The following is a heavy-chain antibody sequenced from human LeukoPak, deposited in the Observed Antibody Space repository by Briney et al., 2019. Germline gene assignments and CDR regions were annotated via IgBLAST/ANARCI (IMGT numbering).Heavy chain of an antibody. Sequence: GGSLRLSCAASGFTFSNAWMSWVRQAPGKGLEWVGRIKSKTDGGTTDYAAPVKGRFTISRDDSKSTLYLQMNSLKTEDTAVYYCITERRVVVAATFDYWGQGTLVTVSS. D-gene: IGHD2-15*01. CDR2: IKSKTDGGTT. CDR3: ITERRVVVAATFDY. CDR1: GFTFSNAW. V-gene: IGHV3-15*01. J-gene: IGHJ4*02.